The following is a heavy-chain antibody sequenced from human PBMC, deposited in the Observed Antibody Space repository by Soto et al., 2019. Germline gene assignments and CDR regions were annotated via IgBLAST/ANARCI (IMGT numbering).Heavy chain of an antibody. CDR1: GGTFSSYT. CDR3: ARDIPYCNSTSCHYYYGMDV. CDR2: IIPILGIA. Sequence: QVQLVQSGAEVKKPGSSVKVSCKASGGTFSSYTISWVRQAPGQGLEWMGRIIPILGIANYAQKFQGRVTITADKSTSTAYMELSSLRSEDTAVYYCARDIPYCNSTSCHYYYGMDVRGQGTTVTVSS. J-gene: IGHJ6*02. V-gene: IGHV1-69*08. D-gene: IGHD2-2*01.